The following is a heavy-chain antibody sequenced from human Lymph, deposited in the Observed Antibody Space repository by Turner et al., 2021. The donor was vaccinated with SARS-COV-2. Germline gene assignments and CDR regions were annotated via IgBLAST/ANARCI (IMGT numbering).Heavy chain of an antibody. CDR3: AREGMVTRTTGLDY. V-gene: IGHV3-30*03. D-gene: IGHD5-18*01. CDR1: GFTFSNYG. J-gene: IGHJ4*02. Sequence: VQLVASGGGVVLPGVCLSLSCPASGFTFSNYGIHWVRQAPGKGLEWVALISYDGSNKYYADSVKGRFTISRDNSKNTLYLQMNSLRAEDTAVYYCAREGMVTRTTGLDYWGQGTLVTVSS. CDR2: ISYDGSNK.